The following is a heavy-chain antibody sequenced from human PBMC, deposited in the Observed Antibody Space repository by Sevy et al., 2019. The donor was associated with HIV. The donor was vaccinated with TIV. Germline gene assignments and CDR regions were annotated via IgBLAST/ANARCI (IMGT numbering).Heavy chain of an antibody. J-gene: IGHJ6*02. CDR3: ARVEYGDFYYYYYYGMDV. V-gene: IGHV3-30*04. CDR2: ISYDGSNK. CDR1: GFTFSSYA. D-gene: IGHD4-17*01. Sequence: GGSLRLSCAASGFTFSSYAMHWVRQAPGKGLEWVAVISYDGSNKYYADSVKGRFTISRDNSKNTLYLQMNSPRAEDTAVYYCARVEYGDFYYYYYYGMDVWGQGTTVTVSS.